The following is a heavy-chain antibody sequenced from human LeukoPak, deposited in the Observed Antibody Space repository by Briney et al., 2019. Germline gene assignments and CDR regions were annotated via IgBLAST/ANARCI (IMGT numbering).Heavy chain of an antibody. J-gene: IGHJ4*02. CDR1: GGTFSTYA. CDR3: ATSPTSDSPGY. Sequence: SVKVSCKAYGGTFSTYAISWGRQAPGQGLEWMGGIIPILGTANYAQKFQGRVTITADESTSTAYMELSSLRSEDTAVYYCATSPTSDSPGYWGQGTLVTVSS. CDR2: IIPILGTA. V-gene: IGHV1-69*01. D-gene: IGHD2-21*02.